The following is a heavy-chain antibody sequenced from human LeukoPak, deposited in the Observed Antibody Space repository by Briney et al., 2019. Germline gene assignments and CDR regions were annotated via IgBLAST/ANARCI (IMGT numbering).Heavy chain of an antibody. J-gene: IGHJ6*02. D-gene: IGHD3-22*01. CDR2: IYHSGST. CDR1: GGSISSGGYS. Sequence: PSQTLSLTCAVSGGSISSGGYSWSWIRQPPGKGLEWIGYIYHSGSTYYNPSLKSRVTISVDRSKNQFSLKLSSVTAADTAVYYCARGRYDSSGYYGMDVWGQGTTVTVSS. V-gene: IGHV4-30-2*01. CDR3: ARGRYDSSGYYGMDV.